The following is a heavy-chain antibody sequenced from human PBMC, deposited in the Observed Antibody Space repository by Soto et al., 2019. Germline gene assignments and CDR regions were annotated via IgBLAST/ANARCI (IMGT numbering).Heavy chain of an antibody. D-gene: IGHD2-2*01. CDR2: IKQDGSAK. V-gene: IGHV3-7*01. CDR3: APWGGTCNSSSCYGGY. Sequence: GGSLRLSCAASGFSFSSYWMSWVRQAPGKGLEWVANIKQDGSAKYYAESVEGRFTISRDNAKNSLYLQMDSLRAEDTAVYYCAPWGGTCNSSSCYGGYWGQGTLVTVSS. J-gene: IGHJ4*02. CDR1: GFSFSSYW.